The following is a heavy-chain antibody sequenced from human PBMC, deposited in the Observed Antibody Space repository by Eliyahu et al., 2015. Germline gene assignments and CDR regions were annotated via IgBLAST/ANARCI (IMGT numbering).Heavy chain of an antibody. V-gene: IGHV3-7*04. CDR1: GFTFSTYW. D-gene: IGHD4-17*01. CDR2: IKQDGSEK. CDR3: ARDSRHLYGDYTSRAFDV. J-gene: IGHJ3*01. Sequence: EVQLVESGGGLVQPGGSLRLSCAASGFTFSTYWMNWVRQAPGKGLEWVANIKQDGSEKYYLDSVTGRFTISRDNAKNSLYLQMNSLRAEDTAVYYCARDSRHLYGDYTSRAFDVWGQGTMVTVSS.